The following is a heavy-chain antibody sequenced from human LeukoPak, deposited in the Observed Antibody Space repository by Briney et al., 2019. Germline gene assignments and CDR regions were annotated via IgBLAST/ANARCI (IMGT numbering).Heavy chain of an antibody. V-gene: IGHV3-30-3*01. D-gene: IGHD3-10*01. CDR3: ATEIRAVQDLYY. CDR1: GFTFSSYA. J-gene: IGHJ4*02. CDR2: ISYDGSNK. Sequence: GRSLRLSCAASGFTFSSYAMHWVRQAPGKGLEWVAVISYDGSNKYYADSVKGRFTISRDDAKNSLYLQMNDLRAEDTAVYYCATEIRAVQDLYYWGQGTLVTVSS.